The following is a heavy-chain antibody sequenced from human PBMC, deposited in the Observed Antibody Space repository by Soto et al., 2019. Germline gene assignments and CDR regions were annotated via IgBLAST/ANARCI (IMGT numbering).Heavy chain of an antibody. CDR2: ISYDGSNK. CDR1: GFTFSSYG. Sequence: QVQLVESGGGVVQPGRSLRLSCAASGFTFSSYGMHWVRQAPGKGLEWVAVISYDGSNKYYADSVKGRFTISRDNSKNTLYLQMNSLRAEDTAVYYCAKDLVPAAIWWYYYDGMDVWGQGTTVTVSS. J-gene: IGHJ6*02. CDR3: AKDLVPAAIWWYYYDGMDV. D-gene: IGHD2-2*02. V-gene: IGHV3-30*18.